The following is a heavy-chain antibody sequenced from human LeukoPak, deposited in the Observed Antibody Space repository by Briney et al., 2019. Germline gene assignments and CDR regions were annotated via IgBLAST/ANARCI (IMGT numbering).Heavy chain of an antibody. J-gene: IGHJ4*02. CDR1: GFTFSTYS. CDR3: ARGSGSYPLPFDY. D-gene: IGHD1-26*01. CDR2: ISTGSTTI. V-gene: IGHV3-48*01. Sequence: PGGSLRLPCAASGFTFSTYSMNWVRQAPGKGLEWVSYISTGSTTIYYAGSVKGRFTISRDNAKNSLYLQMNSLSAADTAVYYCARGSGSYPLPFDYWGQGTLVTVSS.